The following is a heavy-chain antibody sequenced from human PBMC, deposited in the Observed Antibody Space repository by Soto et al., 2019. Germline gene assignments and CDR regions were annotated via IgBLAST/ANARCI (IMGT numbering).Heavy chain of an antibody. D-gene: IGHD1-26*01. CDR3: ARSPQPTRGIHWYFDL. J-gene: IGHJ2*01. Sequence: QVQLVESGGGVVQPGRSLGLSGAASGFTFNTYGMHWVRQAPGKGLEWVAAISYDGINKYYVDSVKGRFTISRDNSKNTLYVQMNSLRAEDTALYYCARSPQPTRGIHWYFDLWGRDILVTVSS. CDR1: GFTFNTYG. CDR2: ISYDGINK. V-gene: IGHV3-30*03.